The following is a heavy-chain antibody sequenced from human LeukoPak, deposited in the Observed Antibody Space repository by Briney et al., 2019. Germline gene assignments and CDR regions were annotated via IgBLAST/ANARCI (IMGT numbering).Heavy chain of an antibody. J-gene: IGHJ6*02. CDR2: IYYSGST. D-gene: IGHD6-19*01. V-gene: IGHV4-39*01. Sequence: SETLSLTCTVSGGSISSSSYYWGWIRQPPGKGLEWIGSIYYSGSTYYNPSLKSRVTISVDTSKNQFSLKLSSVTAADTAVYYCARLRSEWLVRYGGGAIVDVWGQGTTVTVSS. CDR1: GGSISSSSYY. CDR3: ARLRSEWLVRYGGGAIVDV.